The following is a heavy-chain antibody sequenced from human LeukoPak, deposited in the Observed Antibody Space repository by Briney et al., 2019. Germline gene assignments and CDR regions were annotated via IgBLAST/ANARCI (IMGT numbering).Heavy chain of an antibody. CDR1: GFTFSSYA. J-gene: IGHJ4*02. Sequence: GESLRLSCAASGFTFSSYAMIWVRQAPGKGLEWVSAISGSGGSTYYEDSVKGRFTISRDNSKNTLYLQMNSLRAEDTAVYYCAKDPRLLRFLEWLLPPSFDYWGQGTLVTVSS. V-gene: IGHV3-23*01. CDR3: AKDPRLLRFLEWLLPPSFDY. CDR2: ISGSGGST. D-gene: IGHD3-3*01.